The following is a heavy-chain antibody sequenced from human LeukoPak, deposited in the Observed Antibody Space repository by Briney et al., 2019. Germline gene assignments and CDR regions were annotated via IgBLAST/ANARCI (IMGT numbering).Heavy chain of an antibody. CDR3: ATGDDYDDYFDY. CDR1: GFTFSHYW. CDR2: INQEGSEK. D-gene: IGHD4-17*01. J-gene: IGHJ4*02. Sequence: GESLKISCAASGFTFSHYWMTWVRQAPGKGLEWVANINQEGSEKYYVDSVKGRFSISRDNAKNSVYLQMNSLRAEDTAVYYCATGDDYDDYFDYWGQGTLVTVSS. V-gene: IGHV3-7*01.